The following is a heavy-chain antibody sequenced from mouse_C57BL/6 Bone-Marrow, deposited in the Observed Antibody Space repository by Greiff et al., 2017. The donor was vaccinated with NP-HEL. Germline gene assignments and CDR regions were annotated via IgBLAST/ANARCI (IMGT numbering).Heavy chain of an antibody. CDR3: AREVSPAMDY. J-gene: IGHJ4*01. D-gene: IGHD6-2*01. V-gene: IGHV5-4*01. Sequence: DVQLVESVGGCGKPGGSLKLSCAASGFTFSSYAMSWVRQTPEKRLEWVATISDGGSYTYYPDNVKGRFTISRDNAKNNLYLQMSHLKSEDTAMYYCAREVSPAMDYWGQGTSVTVSS. CDR2: ISDGGSYT. CDR1: GFTFSSYA.